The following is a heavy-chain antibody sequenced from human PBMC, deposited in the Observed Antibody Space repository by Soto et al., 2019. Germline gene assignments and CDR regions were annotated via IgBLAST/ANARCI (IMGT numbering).Heavy chain of an antibody. CDR2: IYHSGTT. D-gene: IGHD2-15*01. Sequence: PSETLSLTCTVSGDSISRGGYWWNWIRQHPDKGLEWIGYIYHSGTTYYNPSLKSRVAISVDTSKNQFSLKLSSVTAADTAVYYCARDSSGGSYWFDTWGQGTLVTVSS. V-gene: IGHV4-31*03. CDR3: ARDSSGGSYWFDT. CDR1: GDSISRGGYW. J-gene: IGHJ5*02.